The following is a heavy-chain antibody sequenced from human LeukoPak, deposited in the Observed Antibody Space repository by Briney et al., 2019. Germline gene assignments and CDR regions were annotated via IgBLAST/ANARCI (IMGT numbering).Heavy chain of an antibody. CDR1: GLTHSICA. CDR2: ISGSGGST. D-gene: IGHD2-21*02. CDR3: TTAFPGFWGQYLFEY. J-gene: IGHJ4*02. Sequence: GGSLRHSCTRCGLTHSICAERGPRHAPGKGLECVSSISGSGGSTYYADSLKGRITITRDNSKNTSFLRMSSLRAPDTAVQYCTTAFPGFWGQYLFEYWGEGSLVTVSS. V-gene: IGHV3-23*01.